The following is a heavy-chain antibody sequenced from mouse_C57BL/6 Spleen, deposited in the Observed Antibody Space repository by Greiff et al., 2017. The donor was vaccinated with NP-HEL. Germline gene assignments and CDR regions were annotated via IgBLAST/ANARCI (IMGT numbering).Heavy chain of an antibody. Sequence: QVQLKQPGAELVKPGASVKLSCKASGYTFTSYWMHWVKQRPGQGLEWIGMIHPNSGSTNYNEKFKSKATLTVDKSSSTAYMQLSSLTSEDSAVYYCARGEAYYGNPRFAYWGQGTLVTVSA. CDR3: ARGEAYYGNPRFAY. V-gene: IGHV1-64*01. D-gene: IGHD2-10*01. CDR1: GYTFTSYW. J-gene: IGHJ3*01. CDR2: IHPNSGST.